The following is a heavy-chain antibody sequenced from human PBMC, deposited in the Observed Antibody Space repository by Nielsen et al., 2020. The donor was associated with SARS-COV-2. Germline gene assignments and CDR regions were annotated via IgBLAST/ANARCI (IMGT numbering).Heavy chain of an antibody. CDR1: GDSISSGDYY. J-gene: IGHJ4*02. V-gene: IGHV4-61*08. D-gene: IGHD5/OR15-5a*01. CDR2: IYYSGST. Sequence: SETLSLTCTVSGDSISSGDYYWSWIRQPPGKGLEWIGYIYYSGSTNYNPSLKSRVTISVDTSKNQFSLKLSSVTAADTAVYYCARVYVSKSLFFDYWGQGTLVTVSS. CDR3: ARVYVSKSLFFDY.